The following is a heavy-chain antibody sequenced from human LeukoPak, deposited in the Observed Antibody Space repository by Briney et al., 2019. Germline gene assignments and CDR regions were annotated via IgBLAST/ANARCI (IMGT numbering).Heavy chain of an antibody. Sequence: ASVKVSCKASGYTFTNYAMHWVRQAPGQRLEWMGWINAGNGNTKYSQKFQGRVTITGDTSASTAYMELSSLRSEDTAVYYCASGPDYYDSGSYLPSWGQGTLATVSS. V-gene: IGHV1-3*01. J-gene: IGHJ5*02. CDR3: ASGPDYYDSGSYLPS. CDR2: INAGNGNT. D-gene: IGHD3-10*01. CDR1: GYTFTNYA.